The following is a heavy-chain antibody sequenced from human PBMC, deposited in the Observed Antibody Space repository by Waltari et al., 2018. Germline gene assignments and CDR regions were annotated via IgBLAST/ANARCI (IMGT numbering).Heavy chain of an antibody. CDR3: AREGYDTSFDY. CDR2: TYTSGST. CDR1: GGSISSGGYY. D-gene: IGHD5-12*01. J-gene: IGHJ4*02. V-gene: IGHV4-61*09. Sequence: QVQLQESGPGLVKPSQTLSLTCTVSGGSISSGGYYWSWIRQPAGKGLEWIGYTYTSGSTNYNPSLKSRVTISVDTSKNQFSLKLSSVTAADTAVYYCAREGYDTSFDYWGQGTLVTVSS.